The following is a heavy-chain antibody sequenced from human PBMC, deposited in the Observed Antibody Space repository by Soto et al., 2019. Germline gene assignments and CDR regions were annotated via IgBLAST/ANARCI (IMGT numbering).Heavy chain of an antibody. J-gene: IGHJ6*02. Sequence: ASVKVSCKASGYTFTSYGISWVRQAPGQGLEWMGWIGAYNGNTNYAQKLQGRVTMTTDTSTSTAYMELRSLRSDDTAVYYCARRKRDYDFWSGYYTADYYYYGMDVWGQGTTVTVSS. CDR3: ARRKRDYDFWSGYYTADYYYYGMDV. CDR1: GYTFTSYG. D-gene: IGHD3-3*01. CDR2: IGAYNGNT. V-gene: IGHV1-18*01.